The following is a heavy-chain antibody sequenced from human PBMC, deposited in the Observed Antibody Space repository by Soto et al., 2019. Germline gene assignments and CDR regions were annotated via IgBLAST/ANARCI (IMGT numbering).Heavy chain of an antibody. D-gene: IGHD1-1*01. Sequence: GGSLRLSCAASGFTFSSYAMSWVRQAPGKGLEWVSAISCSGGSTYYADSVKGRFTISRDNSKNTLYLQINSLRAEDTAVYYCAKDSTPFLPRDAFDPWGQGTLVTVSS. CDR3: AKDSTPFLPRDAFDP. J-gene: IGHJ5*02. V-gene: IGHV3-23*01. CDR2: ISCSGGST. CDR1: GFTFSSYA.